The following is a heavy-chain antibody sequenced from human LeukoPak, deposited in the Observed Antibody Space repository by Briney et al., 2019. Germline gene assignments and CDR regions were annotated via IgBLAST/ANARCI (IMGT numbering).Heavy chain of an antibody. CDR1: GFTFSSYG. V-gene: IGHV3-30*03. Sequence: PGGSLRLSCAASGFTFSSYGMHWVRQAPGKGLEWVAAIPYDGSYKYYADSVKGRFTISRDNSKNTLYLQVSSLRDEDTAVYYCARRFGSAVGTTLWGIDYWGQGTLVTVSS. CDR3: ARRFGSAVGTTLWGIDY. CDR2: IPYDGSYK. D-gene: IGHD3-10*01. J-gene: IGHJ4*02.